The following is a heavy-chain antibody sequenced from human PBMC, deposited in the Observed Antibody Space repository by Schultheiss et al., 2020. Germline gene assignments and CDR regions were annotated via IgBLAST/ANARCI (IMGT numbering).Heavy chain of an antibody. CDR1: GGSISSYY. D-gene: IGHD6-13*01. Sequence: GSLRLSCTVSGGSISSYYWSWIRQPPGKGLEWIGEIYHSGSNNYNPSLKSRVTISVDTSKNQFSLKLSSVTAADTAVYYCARVRWRQQRDYWGQGTLVTVAS. J-gene: IGHJ4*02. CDR3: ARVRWRQQRDY. V-gene: IGHV4-59*08. CDR2: IYHSGSN.